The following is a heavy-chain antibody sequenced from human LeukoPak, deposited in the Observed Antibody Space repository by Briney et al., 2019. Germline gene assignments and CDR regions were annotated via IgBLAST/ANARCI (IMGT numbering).Heavy chain of an antibody. J-gene: IGHJ4*02. CDR1: RFTFSSYE. CDR3: ARDAPRYCSGGSCYLGY. CDR2: ISSSGSTI. V-gene: IGHV3-48*03. Sequence: GGSLRLSCAASRFTFSSYEMNWVRQAPGKGLEWVSYISSSGSTIYYADSVKGRFTISRDNAKNSLYLQMNSLRAEDTAVYYCARDAPRYCSGGSCYLGYWGQGTLVTVSS. D-gene: IGHD2-15*01.